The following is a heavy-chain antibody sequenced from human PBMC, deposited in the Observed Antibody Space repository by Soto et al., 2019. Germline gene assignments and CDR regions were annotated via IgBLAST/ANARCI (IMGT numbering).Heavy chain of an antibody. Sequence: PGGSLRLSCXASGFTFSSYSMHWVRQAPGKGLEWVAVISYDGSNKYYADSVKGRFTISRDNSKNTLYLQMNSLRAEDTAVYYCATYESNGYYYPPGVDPWGQGTLVTVSS. CDR3: ATYESNGYYYPPGVDP. CDR1: GFTFSSYS. V-gene: IGHV3-30-3*01. CDR2: ISYDGSNK. J-gene: IGHJ5*02. D-gene: IGHD3-22*01.